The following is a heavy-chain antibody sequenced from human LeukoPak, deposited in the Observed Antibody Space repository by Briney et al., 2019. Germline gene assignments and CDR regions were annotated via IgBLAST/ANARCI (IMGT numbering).Heavy chain of an antibody. D-gene: IGHD1-26*01. V-gene: IGHV3-23*01. CDR2: ISGSGSST. CDR1: GFTFSSYA. CDR3: ANGERSGSYPISFDY. J-gene: IGHJ4*02. Sequence: GGSLRLSCAASGFTFSSYAMTWVRQAPGKGLEWVSTISGSGSSTFYADSVKGRFTISRDNSKNTMYLQMNSLRAEDTAVYFCANGERSGSYPISFDYWGQGTLVTVSS.